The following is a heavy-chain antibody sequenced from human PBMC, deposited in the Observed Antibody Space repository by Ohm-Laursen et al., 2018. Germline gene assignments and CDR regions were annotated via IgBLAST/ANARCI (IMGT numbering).Heavy chain of an antibody. CDR3: ARGPKYDFWRSYYYYGMDV. D-gene: IGHD3-3*01. Sequence: PSQTLSLTCTVSGGSISSGGYYWSWIRQHPGKGLEWIGYIYYSGSTYYNPSLKSRVTISVDTSKNQFSLKLSSVTAADTAVYYCARGPKYDFWRSYYYYGMDVWGQGTTVTVSS. J-gene: IGHJ6*02. CDR2: IYYSGST. V-gene: IGHV4-31*03. CDR1: GGSISSGGYY.